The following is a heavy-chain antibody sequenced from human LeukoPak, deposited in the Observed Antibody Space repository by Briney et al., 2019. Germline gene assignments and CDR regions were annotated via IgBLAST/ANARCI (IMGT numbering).Heavy chain of an antibody. D-gene: IGHD3-9*01. CDR2: ISSSGSTI. CDR1: GFTFSDYY. Sequence: GGSLRLSCAASGFTFSDYYMSWIRQAPGKGLEWVSYISSSGSTIYYADSVKGRFTISRDNAKNSLYLQMNSLRAEDTAVYYCATGNYDILTGYDGLDYWGQGTLVTVSS. V-gene: IGHV3-11*01. CDR3: ATGNYDILTGYDGLDY. J-gene: IGHJ4*02.